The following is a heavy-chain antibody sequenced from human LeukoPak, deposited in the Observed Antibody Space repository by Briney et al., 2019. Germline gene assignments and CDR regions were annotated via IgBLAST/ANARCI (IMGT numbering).Heavy chain of an antibody. V-gene: IGHV3-74*01. CDR2: INSDGSST. CDR3: AREGSYDYGLSDAFDI. CDR1: GFTFSSYW. J-gene: IGHJ3*02. D-gene: IGHD4-17*01. Sequence: GGSLRLSCAASGFTFSSYWMHWVRQAPGKGLVWVSRINSDGSSTSYADSVKGRFTISRDNAKNTLYLQMNSLRAEDTAVYYCAREGSYDYGLSDAFDIWGQGTMVTVSS.